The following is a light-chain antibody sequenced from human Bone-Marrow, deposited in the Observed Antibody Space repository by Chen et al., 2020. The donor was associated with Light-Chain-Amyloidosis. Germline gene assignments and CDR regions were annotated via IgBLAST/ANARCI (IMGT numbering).Light chain of an antibody. Sequence: QSALTHPAPASGPPGQSIPISCPRTSIDVGRYNLVSWYQQHPGKAPKLMIYEVSKRPSGVSNRFSGSKSGNTASLTISGLQAEDEADYYCCSYAGSSTYVFGTGTKVTVL. J-gene: IGLJ1*01. CDR3: CSYAGSSTYV. CDR1: SIDVGRYNL. CDR2: EVS. V-gene: IGLV2-23*02.